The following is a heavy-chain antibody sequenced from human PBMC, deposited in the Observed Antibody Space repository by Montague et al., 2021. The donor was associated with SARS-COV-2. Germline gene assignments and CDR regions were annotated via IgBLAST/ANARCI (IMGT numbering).Heavy chain of an antibody. CDR3: ARGWFSPMLVVVIRGPFDY. CDR2: IFYSGST. J-gene: IGHJ4*02. Sequence: SETLSLTCTVSGGSISSSSYYWGWIRQPPGKGLEWIGNIFYSGSTFYNPSLKSRVTISVDTSKNQFSLKLSSVTAADTAVYYCARGWFSPMLVVVIRGPFDYWGQGALVTVPS. V-gene: IGHV4-39*07. CDR1: GGSISSSSYY. D-gene: IGHD3-22*01.